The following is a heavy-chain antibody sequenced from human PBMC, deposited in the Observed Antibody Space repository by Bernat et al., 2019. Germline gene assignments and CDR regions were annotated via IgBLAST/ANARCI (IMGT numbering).Heavy chain of an antibody. CDR1: AGSISSSSYY. V-gene: IGHV4-39*01. CDR2: IYYSGST. J-gene: IGHJ2*01. D-gene: IGHD3-16*02. CDR3: ARHPPSRSLSYGFQELDWYIAL. Sequence: QVQLQESGPGLVKPSETLSLTCTVSAGSISSSSYYWGWIRQPPGKGLEWIGSIYYSGSTYYSASLKSRLTMSIDTSKNLFSLSLSSVTAADTAVYYCARHPPSRSLSYGFQELDWYIALWGRGTLVTVSS.